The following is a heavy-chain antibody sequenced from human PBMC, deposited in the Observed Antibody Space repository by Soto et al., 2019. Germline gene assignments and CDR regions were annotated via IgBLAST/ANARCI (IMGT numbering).Heavy chain of an antibody. CDR2: IWYDGSIK. Sequence: QVHLVESGGGVVQPGRSLRLSCAASGFTFRNYGMHWVRQAPGKGLEWVAVIWYDGSIKYYVDSVKGRFTISRDNSKNTLHLQVNSLRAEDTAVYYCARDASMTPVTDNYYYGLDVWGQGTTVTVSS. D-gene: IGHD4-17*01. V-gene: IGHV3-33*01. CDR3: ARDASMTPVTDNYYYGLDV. J-gene: IGHJ6*02. CDR1: GFTFRNYG.